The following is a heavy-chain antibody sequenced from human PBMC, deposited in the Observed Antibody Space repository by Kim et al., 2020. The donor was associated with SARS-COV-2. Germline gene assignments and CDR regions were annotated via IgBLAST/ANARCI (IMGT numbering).Heavy chain of an antibody. Sequence: PSLKSRVTISVDTSKNQFSLKLSSVTAADTAVYYCAREQLGPLGYYGMDVWGQGTTVTVSS. D-gene: IGHD6-6*01. V-gene: IGHV4-30-2*05. J-gene: IGHJ6*02. CDR3: AREQLGPLGYYGMDV.